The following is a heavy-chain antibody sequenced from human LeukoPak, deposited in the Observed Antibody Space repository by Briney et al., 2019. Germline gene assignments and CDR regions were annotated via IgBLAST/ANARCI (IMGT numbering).Heavy chain of an antibody. J-gene: IGHJ4*02. CDR2: IRYDGSNK. CDR3: AREKLYYYDSSVYPQPFDY. Sequence: GGSLRLPCAASGFTFSSYGMHWVRQAPGRGLEWVAFIRYDGSNKYYADSVKGRFTISRDNSKNTLYLQMNSLRAEDTAVYYCAREKLYYYDSSVYPQPFDYWGQGTLVTVSS. V-gene: IGHV3-30*02. D-gene: IGHD3-22*01. CDR1: GFTFSSYG.